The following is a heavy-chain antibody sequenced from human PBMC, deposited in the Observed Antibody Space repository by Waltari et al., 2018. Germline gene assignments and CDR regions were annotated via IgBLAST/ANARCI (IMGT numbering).Heavy chain of an antibody. CDR1: GYTFTGYY. CDR2: INPNSGGT. CDR3: ARVLWVYDSSGYTFDY. J-gene: IGHJ4*02. V-gene: IGHV1-2*02. Sequence: QVQLVQSGAEVKKPGASVKVSCKASGYTFTGYYMHWVRQAPGQGLEWMGWINPNSGGTSEAQKFQGRVTMTRDTSISTAYMELSRLRSDDTAVYYCARVLWVYDSSGYTFDYWGQGTLVTVSS. D-gene: IGHD3-22*01.